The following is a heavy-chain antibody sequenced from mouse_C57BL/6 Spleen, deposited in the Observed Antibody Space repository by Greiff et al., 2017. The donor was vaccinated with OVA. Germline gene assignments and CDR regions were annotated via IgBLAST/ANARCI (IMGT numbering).Heavy chain of an antibody. D-gene: IGHD4-1*01. CDR1: GFTFSDAW. CDR2: IRNKANNHAT. V-gene: IGHV6-6*01. CDR3: TQWDGYYAMDY. J-gene: IGHJ4*01. Sequence: EVQLVESGGGLVQPGGSMKLSCAASGFTFSDAWMDWVRQSPEKGLEWVAEIRNKANNHATYYAESVKGRFTISRDDSKSSVYLQMNSLRAEDTGIYYCTQWDGYYAMDYWGQGTSVTVSS.